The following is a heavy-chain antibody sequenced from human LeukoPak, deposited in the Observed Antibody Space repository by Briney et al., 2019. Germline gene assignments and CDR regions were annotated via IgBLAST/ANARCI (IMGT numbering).Heavy chain of an antibody. CDR2: IYSTGTT. V-gene: IGHV4-4*09. CDR1: GTFVSGFY. D-gene: IGHD5-24*01. Sequence: SETLSLTCTVSGTFVSGFYWTWIRQPPGKGLEWIGFIYSTGTTSYNSSLQSRVTISVDTSKNQFSLKLKSVIAADTAIYYRAGRWRGTLDYWGRGTLVAVSS. CDR3: AGRWRGTLDY. J-gene: IGHJ4*02.